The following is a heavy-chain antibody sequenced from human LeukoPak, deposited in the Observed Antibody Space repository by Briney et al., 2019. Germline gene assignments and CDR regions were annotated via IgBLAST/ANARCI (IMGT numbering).Heavy chain of an antibody. D-gene: IGHD2-15*01. J-gene: IGHJ4*02. V-gene: IGHV4-34*01. CDR1: GGSFSGYY. Sequence: SETLSLTCAVYGGSFSGYYWSWIRQPPGKGLEWIGEINHSGSTNYNPSLRSRVTISVDTSKNQFSLKLSSVTAADTAAYYCARGRYCSGGSCYSAGGLYWGQGTLVTVSS. CDR2: INHSGST. CDR3: ARGRYCSGGSCYSAGGLY.